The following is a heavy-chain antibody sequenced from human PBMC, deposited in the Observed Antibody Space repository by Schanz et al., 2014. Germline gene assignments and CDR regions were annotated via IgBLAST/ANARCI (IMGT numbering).Heavy chain of an antibody. J-gene: IGHJ4*02. CDR2: ISYSGFP. Sequence: QLQLQESGPGLVKPSETLSLTCTVSGGSISSRNYYWAWIRQPPGKGLEWIGTISYSGFPYFNPSLKSRLTISVDTSKDQFSVRLTSVTAADTAVYYCARGWEVKVFDYWGQGTLITVSS. CDR1: GGSISSRNYY. CDR3: ARGWEVKVFDY. V-gene: IGHV4-39*01. D-gene: IGHD1-26*01.